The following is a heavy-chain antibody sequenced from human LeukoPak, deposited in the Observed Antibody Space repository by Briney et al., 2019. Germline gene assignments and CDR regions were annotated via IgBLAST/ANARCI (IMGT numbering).Heavy chain of an antibody. J-gene: IGHJ4*02. V-gene: IGHV3-21*06. CDR2: INSGGTTT. CDR3: LRGDSRDF. D-gene: IGHD3-22*01. Sequence: PGGSLGLSCAACGFAFSTYTMNWARQAPGKGLEWVASINSGGTTTHYAFSVKGRFTISRDNARDVLYLQMNGLRGDDAAVYYCLRGDSRDFWGQGTLVTVSS. CDR1: GFAFSTYT.